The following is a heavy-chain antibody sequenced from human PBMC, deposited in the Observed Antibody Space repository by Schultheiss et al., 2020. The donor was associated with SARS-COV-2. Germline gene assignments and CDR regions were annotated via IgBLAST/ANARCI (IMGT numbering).Heavy chain of an antibody. CDR2: MSCSGAT. V-gene: IGHV4-59*12. CDR3: ATKRGRGYYYSSGSYSPFDY. J-gene: IGHJ4*02. Sequence: SQTLSLTCAVYGGSFSGYYWSWIRQPPGKRLGWTGYMSCSGATNRNPSLKSRVTNSVGTSKNQFSLKLSSVTAADTAVYYCATKRGRGYYYSSGSYSPFDYWGQGTLVTVSS. D-gene: IGHD3-10*01. CDR1: GGSFSGYY.